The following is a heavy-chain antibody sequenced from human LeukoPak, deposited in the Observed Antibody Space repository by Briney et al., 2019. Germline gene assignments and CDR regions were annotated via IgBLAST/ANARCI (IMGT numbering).Heavy chain of an antibody. V-gene: IGHV4-30-2*01. CDR3: ARDNSNWNDQYYFDY. J-gene: IGHJ4*02. D-gene: IGHD1-1*01. Sequence: ASETLSLTCTVSGGSISSGGYYWSWIRQPPGKGLEWIGYIYHSGSTYYNPSLKSRVTISVDRSKNQFSLKLSSVTAADTAVYYCARDNSNWNDQYYFDYWGQGTLVTVSS. CDR1: GGSISSGGYY. CDR2: IYHSGST.